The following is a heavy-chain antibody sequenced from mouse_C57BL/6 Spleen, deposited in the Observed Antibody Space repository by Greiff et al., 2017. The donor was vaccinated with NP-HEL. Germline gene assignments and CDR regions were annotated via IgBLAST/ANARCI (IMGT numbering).Heavy chain of an antibody. CDR2: IYPRSGNT. CDR3: ARATSYGSSYGYFDY. Sequence: QVHVKQSGAELARPGASVKLSCKASGYTFTSYGISWVKQRTGQGLEWIGEIYPRSGNTYYNEKFKGKATLTADKSSSTAYMELRSLTSEDSAVYFCARATSYGSSYGYFDYWGQGTTLTVSS. CDR1: GYTFTSYG. D-gene: IGHD1-1*01. J-gene: IGHJ2*01. V-gene: IGHV1-81*01.